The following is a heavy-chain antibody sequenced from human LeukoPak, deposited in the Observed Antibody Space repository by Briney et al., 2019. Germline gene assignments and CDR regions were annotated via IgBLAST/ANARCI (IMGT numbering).Heavy chain of an antibody. Sequence: SETLSLTCTVSGGSISSYYWSWIRQPPGKGLGWIGYISYSGSTNYNPSLKSRVTISVDTSKNQFSLKLSSVTAADTAVYYCARYVWGSYPTFEDYWGQGTLVTVSS. CDR2: ISYSGST. J-gene: IGHJ4*02. CDR1: GGSISSYY. V-gene: IGHV4-59*01. D-gene: IGHD3-16*02. CDR3: ARYVWGSYPTFEDY.